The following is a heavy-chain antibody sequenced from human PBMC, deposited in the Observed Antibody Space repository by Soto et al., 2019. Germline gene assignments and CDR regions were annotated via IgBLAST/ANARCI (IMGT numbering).Heavy chain of an antibody. V-gene: IGHV4-31*03. Sequence: SETLSLTCTVSGGSISSGGYYWSWIRQHPGKGLEWIGYIYYSGSTYYNPSLKSRVTISVDTSKNQFSLKLSSVTAADTAVYYCARDRGYCSSTSCPPVYYYYGMDVWGQGTTVTV. CDR3: ARDRGYCSSTSCPPVYYYYGMDV. CDR2: IYYSGST. D-gene: IGHD2-2*01. CDR1: GGSISSGGYY. J-gene: IGHJ6*02.